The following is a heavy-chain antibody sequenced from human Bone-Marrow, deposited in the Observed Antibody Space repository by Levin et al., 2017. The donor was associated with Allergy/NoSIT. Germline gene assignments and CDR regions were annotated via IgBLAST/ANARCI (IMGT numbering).Heavy chain of an antibody. J-gene: IGHJ6*02. CDR1: GFTFSSYG. V-gene: IGHV3-30*18. CDR3: AKGGRGRFSNYYYYGMDG. Sequence: LSLTCAASGFTFSSYGMHWVRQAPGKGLEWVAVISYDGSNKYYADSVKGRFTISRDNSKNTLYLQMNSLRAEDTAVYYCAKGGRGRFSNYYYYGMDGWGQGTTVTVSS. CDR2: ISYDGSNK. D-gene: IGHD3-3*01.